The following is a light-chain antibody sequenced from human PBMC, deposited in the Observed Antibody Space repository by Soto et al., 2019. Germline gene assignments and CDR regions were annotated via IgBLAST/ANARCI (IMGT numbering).Light chain of an antibody. CDR3: CSYASSSILYV. Sequence: QSVLTQPASVSGSPGQSITISCTGTSSDVGSYNLVSWYQQHPGTAPKLMIYAGSKRPSGVSNRFSGSKSGNTASLTISGLQAEDEADYYCCSYASSSILYVFGTGTKVTVL. CDR1: SSDVGSYNL. CDR2: AGS. V-gene: IGLV2-23*01. J-gene: IGLJ1*01.